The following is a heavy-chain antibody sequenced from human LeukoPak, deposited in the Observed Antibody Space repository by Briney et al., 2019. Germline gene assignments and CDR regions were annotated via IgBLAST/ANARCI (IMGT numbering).Heavy chain of an antibody. CDR2: ITYDGSNK. CDR3: ARGGRLGALPPMYY. V-gene: IGHV3-30-3*01. Sequence: GRSLRLSCAASGFTFSSYAMNWVRQAPGKGLEWVAVITYDGSNKYYADSVKGRFTISRDNSNHTLDLQMNSLSGEDTAVYYCARGGRLGALPPMYYWGGGPLVTVSS. CDR1: GFTFSSYA. J-gene: IGHJ4*02. D-gene: IGHD3-16*01.